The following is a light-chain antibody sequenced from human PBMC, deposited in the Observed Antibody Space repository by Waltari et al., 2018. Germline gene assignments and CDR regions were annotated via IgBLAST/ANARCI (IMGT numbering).Light chain of an antibody. Sequence: QSVLTQPPSVSAAPGQRVTISCSGGSSNSGNHYLSWYRQFPGTAPKLLIYENSERPSGIPGRFSGSKSGTSATLDITGLQAGDEADYYCGTWDSSLSGAVFGGGTHLTVL. CDR2: ENS. V-gene: IGLV1-51*02. CDR1: SSNSGNHY. J-gene: IGLJ7*01. CDR3: GTWDSSLSGAV.